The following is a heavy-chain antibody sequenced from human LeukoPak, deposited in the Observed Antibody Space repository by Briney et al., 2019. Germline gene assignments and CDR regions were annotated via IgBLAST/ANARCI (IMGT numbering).Heavy chain of an antibody. CDR2: ISYDGSNK. V-gene: IGHV3-30*03. Sequence: GGSLRHSCAASGFTFSNYDMHWVRQAPGKGLEWVAVISYDGSNKYYADSVKGRFTISRDNSKNTLYLQMNSLKTEDTAVYYCTTGVMITFGGVIVFDYWGQGTPVTVSS. J-gene: IGHJ4*02. CDR3: TTGVMITFGGVIVFDY. D-gene: IGHD3-16*02. CDR1: GFTFSNYD.